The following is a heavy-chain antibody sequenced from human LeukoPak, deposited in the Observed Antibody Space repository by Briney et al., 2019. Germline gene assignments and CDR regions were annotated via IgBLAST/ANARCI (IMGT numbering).Heavy chain of an antibody. CDR2: ISGSGGST. D-gene: IGHD3-10*01. CDR3: AKDPMVRGVIRY. V-gene: IGHV3-23*01. Sequence: GGSLRLSCAASGFTFSSYWMSWVRQAPGKGLEWVSAISGSGGSTYYADSVKGRFTISRDNSKNTLYLQMNSLRAEDTAVYYCAKDPMVRGVIRYWGQGTLVTVSS. CDR1: GFTFSSYW. J-gene: IGHJ4*02.